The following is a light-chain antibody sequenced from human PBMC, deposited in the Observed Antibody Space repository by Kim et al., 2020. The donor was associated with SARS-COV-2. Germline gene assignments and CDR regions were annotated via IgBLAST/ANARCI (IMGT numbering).Light chain of an antibody. J-gene: IGLJ1*01. CDR3: SSYTSGSTV. CDR2: DVS. Sequence: QSALTQPRSVSGSPGQSVTISCTGTSSDVGGYNYVSWYQQHPGKAPKLMIYDVSKRPSGVSNRFSGSKSGNTASLTISGLQAEDEADYYCSSYTSGSTVFGTGTKVTVL. V-gene: IGLV2-11*01. CDR1: SSDVGGYNY.